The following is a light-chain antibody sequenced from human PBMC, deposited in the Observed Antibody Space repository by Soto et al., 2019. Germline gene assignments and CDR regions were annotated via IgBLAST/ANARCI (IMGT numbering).Light chain of an antibody. CDR1: NIGSKS. Sequence: SYELTQPPSVSVAPGQTAKITCGGNNIGSKSVHWYQQKPGQAPALVVYDDSVRPSGIPERFSGSNSGNTATLTISRVEAGDGADYYCQVWDSTSDHVVFGGGTKLTVL. V-gene: IGLV3-21*02. CDR2: DDS. CDR3: QVWDSTSDHVV. J-gene: IGLJ2*01.